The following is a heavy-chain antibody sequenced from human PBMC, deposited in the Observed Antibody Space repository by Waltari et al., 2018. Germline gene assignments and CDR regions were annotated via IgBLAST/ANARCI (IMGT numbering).Heavy chain of an antibody. D-gene: IGHD3-10*01. CDR2: IYYIGNT. J-gene: IGHJ4*01. CDR1: DGSMTGHY. CDR3: ARTSRAIDYYFDY. V-gene: IGHV4-59*11. Sequence: QVQLQESGPGLVKPSETLSLTCTVSDGSMTGHYWSWIRQPPGKGLEWIGYIYYIGNTNYNPSLKSRVTISVDTSKTQFSLKLNSVTAADTALYYCARTSRAIDYYFDYWGQGTLVTVSS.